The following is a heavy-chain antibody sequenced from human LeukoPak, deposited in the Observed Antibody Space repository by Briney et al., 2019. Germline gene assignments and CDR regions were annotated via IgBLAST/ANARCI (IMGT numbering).Heavy chain of an antibody. CDR1: GFTFSSHW. CDR2: VNSDGSST. V-gene: IGHV3-74*01. D-gene: IGHD2-8*01. CDR3: AREYETLYFYSGMDV. J-gene: IGHJ6*02. Sequence: GGSLRLSCAASGFTFSSHWMRWVRQAPGKGLVWVSRVNSDGSSTNYADSVKGRFTISRDNAKNTLYLQMNSLRADDTAVYFCAREYETLYFYSGMDVWAQGTTVTVSS.